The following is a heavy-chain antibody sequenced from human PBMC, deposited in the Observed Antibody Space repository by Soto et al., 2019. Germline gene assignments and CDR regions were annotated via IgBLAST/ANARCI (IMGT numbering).Heavy chain of an antibody. CDR2: ISPYNGNT. J-gene: IGHJ4*02. CDR1: GYSFSSYG. V-gene: IGHV1-18*04. Sequence: QVQLVQSGGEVMQPGASVKVSCKASGYSFSSYGISWVRQAPGQGLEWMGWISPYNGNTKHAQNFQGRVTMTTDTSTDTAYMEVRSLRSDDPAVYYCARDFGSDLSAPGAVFDYWGQGTLVTVSS. CDR3: ARDFGSDLSAPGAVFDY. D-gene: IGHD2-21*02.